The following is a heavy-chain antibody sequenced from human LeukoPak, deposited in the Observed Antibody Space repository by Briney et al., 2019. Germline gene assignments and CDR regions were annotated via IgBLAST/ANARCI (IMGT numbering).Heavy chain of an antibody. J-gene: IGHJ3*01. Sequence: GGSLRLSCAVSGFTFSSSAMSWVRQAPGKGLEWVSGISGSSGSTNYADSVKGRFTISRDNAENTLYLQMNSLRAEDTALYYCARSQSGVFDVWGQGTMVTVSS. CDR3: ARSQSGVFDV. CDR2: ISGSSGST. CDR1: GFTFSSSA. D-gene: IGHD2-8*01. V-gene: IGHV3-23*01.